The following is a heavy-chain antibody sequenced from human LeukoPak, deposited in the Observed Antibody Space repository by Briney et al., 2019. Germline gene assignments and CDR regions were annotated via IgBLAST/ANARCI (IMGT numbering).Heavy chain of an antibody. J-gene: IGHJ4*02. CDR1: GFTFSSYA. D-gene: IGHD6-19*01. V-gene: IGHV3-30*04. Sequence: GGSLRLSCAASGFTFSSYAMHWVRQAPGKGLEWVAVISYAGSNKYYADSVKGRFTISRDNSKNTLYLQMNSLRAEDTAIYYCARGLHRIAVAGTGSFPFDYWGQGTLVTVSS. CDR3: ARGLHRIAVAGTGSFPFDY. CDR2: ISYAGSNK.